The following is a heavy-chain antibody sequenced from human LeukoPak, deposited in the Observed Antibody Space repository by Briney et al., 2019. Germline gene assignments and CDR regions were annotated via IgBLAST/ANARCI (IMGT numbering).Heavy chain of an antibody. J-gene: IGHJ6*02. CDR3: AKAMGSIYYGMDV. CDR1: GFTFDDYA. CDR2: ISWSSGSK. Sequence: GGSLRLSCVASGFTFDDYAMHWVRQAPGKGLERVSGISWSSGSKGYADSVRGRFTISRDNAKKSLYLQMNSLRPEDAALYYCAKAMGSIYYGMDVWGQGTTVTVSS. D-gene: IGHD1-26*01. V-gene: IGHV3-9*01.